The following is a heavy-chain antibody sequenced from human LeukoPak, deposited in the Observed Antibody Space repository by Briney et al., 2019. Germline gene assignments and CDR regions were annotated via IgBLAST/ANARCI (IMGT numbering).Heavy chain of an antibody. CDR3: HLSKDFWSGYPSRGYFDY. D-gene: IGHD3-3*01. J-gene: IGHJ4*02. Sequence: TGGSLRLSCAASGFTFSSYSMNWVRQAPGKGLEWVSSISSSSSYIYYADSVKGRFTISRDNAKNSLYLQMNSLRAEDTAVYYCHLSKDFWSGYPSRGYFDYWGQGTLVTVSS. CDR1: GFTFSSYS. V-gene: IGHV3-21*01. CDR2: ISSSSSYI.